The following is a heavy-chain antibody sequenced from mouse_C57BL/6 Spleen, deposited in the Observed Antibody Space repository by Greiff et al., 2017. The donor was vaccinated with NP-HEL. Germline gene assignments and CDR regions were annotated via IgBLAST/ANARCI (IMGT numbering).Heavy chain of an antibody. Sequence: QVQLKQSGAELVRPGTSVKLSCKASGYTFTSYWMHWVKQRPGQGLEWIGVIDPSDSYTNYNQKFKGKATLTVDTSSSTAYMQLSSLTSEDSAVYYCARVWDYDRDWYFDVWGTGTTVTVSS. V-gene: IGHV1-59*01. D-gene: IGHD2-4*01. CDR3: ARVWDYDRDWYFDV. J-gene: IGHJ1*03. CDR1: GYTFTSYW. CDR2: IDPSDSYT.